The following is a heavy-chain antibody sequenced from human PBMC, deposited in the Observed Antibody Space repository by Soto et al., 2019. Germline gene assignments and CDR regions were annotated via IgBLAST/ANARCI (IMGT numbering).Heavy chain of an antibody. J-gene: IGHJ6*02. CDR3: ARLGGYCSSTGCYGYYALDV. Sequence: SETLSLTCTVSGGSITSSSYYWGWIRQSPGKGLEWIGHMHHSGSTYYNPSLKSRVTISVDRSENQFSLKVTSATVADTAVYYCARLGGYCSSTGCYGYYALDVWGPGTTVTVSS. V-gene: IGHV4-39*01. D-gene: IGHD2-2*01. CDR1: GGSITSSSYY. CDR2: MHHSGST.